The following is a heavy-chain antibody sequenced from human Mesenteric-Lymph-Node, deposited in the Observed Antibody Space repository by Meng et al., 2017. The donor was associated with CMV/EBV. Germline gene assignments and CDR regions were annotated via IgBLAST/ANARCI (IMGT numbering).Heavy chain of an antibody. Sequence: ASVKVSCKASGYTFTDYYIHWVRQAPGQGLEWMGWINPKSGGPNYAQKFQGRVTMTRDTSISTAYMELSTLRSDDTAVYYCARVESSGWRYYYYYGMDVWGQGTTVTVSS. J-gene: IGHJ6*02. CDR2: INPKSGGP. D-gene: IGHD6-19*01. CDR1: GYTFTDYY. V-gene: IGHV1-2*02. CDR3: ARVESSGWRYYYYYGMDV.